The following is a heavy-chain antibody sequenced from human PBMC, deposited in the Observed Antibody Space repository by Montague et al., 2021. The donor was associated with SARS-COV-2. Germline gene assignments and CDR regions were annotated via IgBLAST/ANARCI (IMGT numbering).Heavy chain of an antibody. Sequence: SETLSLTCTVSGGSISSSDYYWGWLREPPGKGLEWIGSVYFSGFTYYNPSLKSRVTIPVDTSQNHLSLKLSTATAADTAVYSRAGHGDRAEGRLSWFDPWGQGTLVTVSS. D-gene: IGHD3-3*01. J-gene: IGHJ5*02. CDR1: GGSISSSDYY. V-gene: IGHV4-39*01. CDR3: AGHGDRAEGRLSWFDP. CDR2: VYFSGFT.